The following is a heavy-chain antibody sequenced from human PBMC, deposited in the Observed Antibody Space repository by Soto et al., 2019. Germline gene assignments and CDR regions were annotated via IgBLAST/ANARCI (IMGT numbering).Heavy chain of an antibody. Sequence: SETLSLTCTVSGGSISSGGYYWSWIRQHPGKGLEWIGYIYYSGSTYYNPSLKSRVTISVDTSKNQFSLKLSSVTAADTAVYYCARVMLAVAGIDYWGQGTLVTAPQ. CDR1: GGSISSGGYY. J-gene: IGHJ4*02. CDR3: ARVMLAVAGIDY. CDR2: IYYSGST. D-gene: IGHD6-19*01. V-gene: IGHV4-31*03.